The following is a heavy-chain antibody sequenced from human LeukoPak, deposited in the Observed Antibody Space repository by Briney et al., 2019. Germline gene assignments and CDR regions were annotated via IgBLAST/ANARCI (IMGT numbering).Heavy chain of an antibody. J-gene: IGHJ4*02. V-gene: IGHV3-23*01. CDR3: AKDLGMQVWFPL. CDR1: GFTFSTYA. D-gene: IGHD5-18*01. Sequence: AGGSLRLSCAASGFTFSTYAMSWVRQAPGQGLEWVSSFSGSGGSTYYADSVKGRFTISRDNSKNTLYLQMNSLRAEDTAVYYCAKDLGMQVWFPLWGQGTLVTVSS. CDR2: FSGSGGST.